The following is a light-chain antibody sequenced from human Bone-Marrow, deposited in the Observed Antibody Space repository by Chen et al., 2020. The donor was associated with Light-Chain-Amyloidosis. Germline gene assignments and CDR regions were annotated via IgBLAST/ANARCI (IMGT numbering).Light chain of an antibody. J-gene: IGLJ3*02. CDR3: QSYQGSSQGV. V-gene: IGLV6-57*01. CDR2: EDD. Sequence: NFMLIQPHSVSGSPGKTVIISCTRSTGRIPTNYVPWDQQRPGRSPTTVIYEDDQRPCGVPDRFSGSSDRSSNSASLTSSGLKTEDEAAYYCQSYQGSSQGVFGGGTKLTVL. CDR1: TGRIPTNY.